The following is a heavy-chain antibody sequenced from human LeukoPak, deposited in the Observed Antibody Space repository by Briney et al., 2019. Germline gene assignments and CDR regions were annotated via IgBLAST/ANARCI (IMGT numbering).Heavy chain of an antibody. V-gene: IGHV3-7*01. J-gene: IGHJ4*02. D-gene: IGHD4-11*01. Sequence: GGSLRLSCAASGFTFSSYWMGWVRQAPGMGLEWVANIKQDGGETFYVDSVKGRFTISRDNAKNSLYLQMNSLRAEDTAVYYCAREDHSNYNYWGQGTLVTVSS. CDR1: GFTFSSYW. CDR3: AREDHSNYNY. CDR2: IKQDGGET.